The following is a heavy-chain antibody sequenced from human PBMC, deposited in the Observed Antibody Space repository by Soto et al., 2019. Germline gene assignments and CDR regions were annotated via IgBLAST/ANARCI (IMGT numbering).Heavy chain of an antibody. Sequence: GGSLRLSCAASGFTFTRYSMNWVRQAPGRGLEWVSPIGTSSSYIYYADSVKGRFTISRDNAKNSLFLQMNSLRADDTAVYYCARDSVRDYLYYYYGMDVWGQGTTVTVSS. CDR2: IGTSSSYI. J-gene: IGHJ6*02. CDR3: ARDSVRDYLYYYYGMDV. CDR1: GFTFTRYS. V-gene: IGHV3-21*01. D-gene: IGHD4-17*01.